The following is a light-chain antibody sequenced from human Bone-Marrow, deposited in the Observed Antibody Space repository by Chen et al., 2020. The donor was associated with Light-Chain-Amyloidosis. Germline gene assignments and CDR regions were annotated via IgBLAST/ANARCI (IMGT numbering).Light chain of an antibody. CDR1: KLGEKY. CDR3: QAWDSNMVV. CDR2: QDN. Sequence: SYELTQPPSVSVSPGQTASITCSGDKLGEKYACWYQQKPGQSPVLVIYQDNKRPSGISEGFFGAKSGDTGTLTLRGDQAMDEADYYCQAWDSNMVVFGGGTKLTVL. J-gene: IGLJ2*01. V-gene: IGLV3-1*01.